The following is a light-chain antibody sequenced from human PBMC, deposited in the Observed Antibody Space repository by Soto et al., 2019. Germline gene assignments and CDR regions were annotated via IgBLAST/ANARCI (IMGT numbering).Light chain of an antibody. CDR3: QQYKNWPPAT. Sequence: EIVMTRSPATLSVSPGERATLSCRAIQSVSSKLAWYQQKPGQAPRLLIYRASTRATNIPARFSGSGSGTEFTLTISSLQSEDPAVYSCQQYKNWPPATFGQGTKVDIK. V-gene: IGKV3-15*01. CDR2: RAS. J-gene: IGKJ1*01. CDR1: QSVSSK.